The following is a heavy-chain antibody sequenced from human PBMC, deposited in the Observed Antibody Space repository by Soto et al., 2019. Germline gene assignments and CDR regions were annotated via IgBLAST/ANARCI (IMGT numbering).Heavy chain of an antibody. CDR1: GFTFSAYG. D-gene: IGHD4-17*01. Sequence: QVQLVESGGGVVQPGRSLRLSCAASGFTFSAYGMHWVRQAPGTGLEWVAVILHDGSYKYYGDSVKGRFTMSRDSSKNTLYLQMNSVRGDDTAVYYCAKGDYNIFLAYWGPGTLGTVAS. J-gene: IGHJ4*02. CDR3: AKGDYNIFLAY. V-gene: IGHV3-30*18. CDR2: ILHDGSYK.